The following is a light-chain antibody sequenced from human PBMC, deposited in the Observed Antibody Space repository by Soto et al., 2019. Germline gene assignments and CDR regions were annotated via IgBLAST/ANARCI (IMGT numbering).Light chain of an antibody. CDR2: GAS. Sequence: EIVLTQSPGTLSLSPGERATLSCRASQSVSSSYLAWYQQKPGQAPRLLIYGASSRATAIPDRFSGSGSGTDFPLTISRLEPEDFTVYYCQQYGISPFTFGPGTKVDV. J-gene: IGKJ3*01. CDR1: QSVSSSY. CDR3: QQYGISPFT. V-gene: IGKV3-20*01.